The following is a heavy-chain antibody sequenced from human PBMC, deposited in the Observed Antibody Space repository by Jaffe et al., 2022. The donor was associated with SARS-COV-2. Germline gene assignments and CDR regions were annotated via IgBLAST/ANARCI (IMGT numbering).Heavy chain of an antibody. Sequence: EVQLVESGGGLVQPGGSLRLSCAASGFTFSRYWMTWVRQAPERGLEWVANTNQDGSGNYYVDSVRGRFTISRDNAKNSLYLQMNSLRAEDTAVYYCARSLYYSGSGSFFFFDYWGQGSLVTVSS. CDR3: ARSLYYSGSGSFFFFDY. D-gene: IGHD3-10*01. V-gene: IGHV3-7*01. CDR1: GFTFSRYW. J-gene: IGHJ4*02. CDR2: TNQDGSGN.